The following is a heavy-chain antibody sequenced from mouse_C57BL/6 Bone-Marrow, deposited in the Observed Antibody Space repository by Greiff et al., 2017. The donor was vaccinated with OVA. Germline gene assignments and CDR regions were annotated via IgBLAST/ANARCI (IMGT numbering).Heavy chain of an antibody. D-gene: IGHD2-5*01. Sequence: VKLMESGAELVKPGASVKLSCKASGYTFTEYTIHWVKQRSGQGLEWIGWFYPGSGSIKYNEKFKDKATLTADKSSSTVYMELSRLTSEDSAVYFCARHEDDYSNPSYAMDYWGQGTSVTVSS. CDR3: ARHEDDYSNPSYAMDY. CDR2: FYPGSGSI. CDR1: GYTFTEYT. V-gene: IGHV1-62-2*01. J-gene: IGHJ4*01.